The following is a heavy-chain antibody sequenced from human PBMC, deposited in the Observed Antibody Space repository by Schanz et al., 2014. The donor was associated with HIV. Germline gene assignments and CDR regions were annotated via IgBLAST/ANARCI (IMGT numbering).Heavy chain of an antibody. Sequence: VQLLESGGGLAQPGGSLRLSCAVSGFTLSSYGMHWVRQAPGKGLEWVAVISYDGSSKYYADSVKGRFTISRDNSKNTLYLQMSSLRAEDTAVYYCARDGTVPGWYEDAFNIWGQGTMVTVSS. CDR2: ISYDGSSK. D-gene: IGHD6-19*01. V-gene: IGHV3-30*03. J-gene: IGHJ3*02. CDR1: GFTLSSYG. CDR3: ARDGTVPGWYEDAFNI.